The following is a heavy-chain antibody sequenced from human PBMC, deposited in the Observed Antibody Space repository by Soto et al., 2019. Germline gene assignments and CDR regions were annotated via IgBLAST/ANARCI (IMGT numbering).Heavy chain of an antibody. CDR1: GFTFSNYG. Sequence: AGGFLRLPCAASGFTFSNYGMHRIRQAPGKGLEWVAVIWYDGSNKYYADSVKGRFTISRDNSKNTLYLQMNSLRAEDTAVYYCAREGPTYSGSYQAGYWGQGTLVNVSS. V-gene: IGHV3-33*01. D-gene: IGHD1-26*01. J-gene: IGHJ4*02. CDR3: AREGPTYSGSYQAGY. CDR2: IWYDGSNK.